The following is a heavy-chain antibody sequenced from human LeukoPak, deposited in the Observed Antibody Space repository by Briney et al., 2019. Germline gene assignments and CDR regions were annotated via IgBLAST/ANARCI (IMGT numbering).Heavy chain of an antibody. J-gene: IGHJ4*02. CDR2: INHSGST. V-gene: IGHV4-34*01. Sequence: SETLSLTCAVYGGSFSGYYWSWIRQPPGKGLEWIGEINHSGSTNYNPSLKSRVTISVDTSKNQFSLKLSSVTAADTAVYYCARDGNRPYWGQGTLVTVSS. CDR1: GGSFSGYY. CDR3: ARDGNRPY. D-gene: IGHD6-6*01.